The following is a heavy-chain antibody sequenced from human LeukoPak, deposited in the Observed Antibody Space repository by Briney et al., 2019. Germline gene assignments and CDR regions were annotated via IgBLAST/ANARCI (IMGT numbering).Heavy chain of an antibody. CDR3: ARGRGGYSYGYPPSFQENEYYFDY. CDR2: INHSGST. CDR1: GGSFSGYY. D-gene: IGHD5-18*01. Sequence: SETLSLTCAVYGGSFSGYYWSWIRQPPGKGLEWIGEINHSGSTNYNPSLKSRVTISVDTSKNQFSLNLSSVTAADTAVYYCARGRGGYSYGYPPSFQENEYYFDYWGQGTLVTVSS. J-gene: IGHJ4*02. V-gene: IGHV4-34*01.